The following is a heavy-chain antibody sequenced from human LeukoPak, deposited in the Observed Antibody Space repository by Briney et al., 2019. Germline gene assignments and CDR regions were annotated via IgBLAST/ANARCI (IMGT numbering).Heavy chain of an antibody. CDR1: GGSISSSSYY. CDR3: AGGSITIFGGYGMDV. D-gene: IGHD3-3*01. J-gene: IGHJ6*02. V-gene: IGHV4-61*05. Sequence: PSETLSLTCTVSGGSISSSSYYWGWIRQPPGKGLEWIGYIYYSGSTNYNPSLKSRVTMSVDTSRNQFSLKLSSVTAADTAVYYCAGGSITIFGGYGMDVWGQGTTVTVSS. CDR2: IYYSGST.